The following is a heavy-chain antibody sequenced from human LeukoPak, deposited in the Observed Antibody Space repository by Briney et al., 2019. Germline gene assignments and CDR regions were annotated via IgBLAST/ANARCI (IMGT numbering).Heavy chain of an antibody. CDR3: ARPLAGTTSFHYGMDV. J-gene: IGHJ6*02. Sequence: GGSLRLSCAASGFILSNYEMTWVRQAPGKGLEWVSYISGSGNTKYYADSVTGPFTISRDKAKNSMYLQINSLRAEHTAVYYCARPLAGTTSFHYGMDVWGQGTTVTVSS. CDR1: GFILSNYE. V-gene: IGHV3-48*03. D-gene: IGHD1-7*01. CDR2: ISGSGNTK.